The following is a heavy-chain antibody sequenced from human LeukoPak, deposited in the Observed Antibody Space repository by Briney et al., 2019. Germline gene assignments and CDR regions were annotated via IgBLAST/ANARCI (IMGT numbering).Heavy chain of an antibody. CDR1: GGSISSHY. CDR2: IYYSGNT. J-gene: IGHJ4*02. Sequence: SETLSLTCTVSGGSISSHYWSWVRQPPGKGLEWIGYIYYSGNTNYNPSLKSRVTISVDTSKNQFSLNLTSVTAADTAVYYCARGSGWYYYWGQGTLVAVSS. CDR3: ARGSGWYYY. V-gene: IGHV4-59*11. D-gene: IGHD6-19*01.